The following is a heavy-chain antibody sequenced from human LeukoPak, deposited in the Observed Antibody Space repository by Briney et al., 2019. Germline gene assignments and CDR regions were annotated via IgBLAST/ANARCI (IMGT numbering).Heavy chain of an antibody. Sequence: PGGSLRLSCAASGFTFSSYWMSWVRQAPGKGLEWVANIKQDGSEKYYVDSVKGRFTISRDNAKNSLYLQMNSLRAEDTAVYYCARDGAHYDFWSGYFSPLRYYYGMDVWGQGTTVTVSS. CDR1: GFTFSSYW. D-gene: IGHD3-3*01. J-gene: IGHJ6*02. CDR2: IKQDGSEK. V-gene: IGHV3-7*01. CDR3: ARDGAHYDFWSGYFSPLRYYYGMDV.